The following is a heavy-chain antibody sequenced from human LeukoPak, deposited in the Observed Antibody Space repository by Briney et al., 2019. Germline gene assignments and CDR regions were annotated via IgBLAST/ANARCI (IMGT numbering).Heavy chain of an antibody. Sequence: GGSLRLSCAASEFTVSSNFMSWVRQAPGKGLELVSTISGSGSSTYYADSVKGRFTISRDNSKNTLYLQMNSLRAEDTAIYYCAKRDSSNMAYFDPWGQGTLVTVSS. J-gene: IGHJ5*02. CDR2: ISGSGSST. CDR3: AKRDSSNMAYFDP. CDR1: EFTVSSNF. V-gene: IGHV3-23*01. D-gene: IGHD6-13*01.